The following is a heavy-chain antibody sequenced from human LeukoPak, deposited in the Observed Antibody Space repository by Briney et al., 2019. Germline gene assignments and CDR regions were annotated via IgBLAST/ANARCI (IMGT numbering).Heavy chain of an antibody. D-gene: IGHD4-17*01. CDR1: GGSISSYY. V-gene: IGHV4-59*08. CDR2: IYYSGST. J-gene: IGHJ4*02. Sequence: PSETLSLTCTVSGGSISSYYWSWIRQPPGKGLEWIGYIYYSGSTNYNPSLKSRVTISVDTSKNQFSLKLSSVTAADTAVYYCARHGGDYGDYYFDCWGQGTLVTVSS. CDR3: ARHGGDYGDYYFDC.